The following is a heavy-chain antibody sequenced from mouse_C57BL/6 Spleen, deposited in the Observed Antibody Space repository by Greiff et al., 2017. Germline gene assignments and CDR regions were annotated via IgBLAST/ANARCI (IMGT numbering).Heavy chain of an antibody. CDR1: GYAFRSSW. V-gene: IGHV1-82*01. CDR3: ERLYGYDRGNYFDY. Sequence: QVQLQQSGPELVKPGASVMISCKASGYAFRSSWMNWVKQRPGKGLEWIGRIYLGDGDTNYNGKFKGKATLTADKSSSTAYMQLSSLTSEDTAVYFCERLYGYDRGNYFDYWGQGTTLTVSA. CDR2: IYLGDGDT. D-gene: IGHD2-2*01. J-gene: IGHJ2*01.